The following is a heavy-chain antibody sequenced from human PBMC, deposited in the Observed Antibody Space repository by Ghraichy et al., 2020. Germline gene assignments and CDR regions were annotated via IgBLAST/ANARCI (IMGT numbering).Heavy chain of an antibody. V-gene: IGHV1-46*01. CDR1: GYTFTSYY. J-gene: IGHJ4*02. CDR3: ARDMRVLTMVRGVIFGY. CDR2: INPSGGST. D-gene: IGHD3-10*01. Sequence: ASVKVSCKASGYTFTSYYMHWVRQAPGQGLEWMGIINPSGGSTSYAQKFQGRVTMTRDTSTSTVYMELSSLRSEDTAVYYCARDMRVLTMVRGVIFGYWGQGTLVTVSS.